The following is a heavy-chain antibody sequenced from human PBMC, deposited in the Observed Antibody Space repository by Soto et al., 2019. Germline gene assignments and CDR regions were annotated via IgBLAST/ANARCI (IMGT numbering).Heavy chain of an antibody. V-gene: IGHV2-5*02. J-gene: IGHJ4*02. CDR3: AHKGPEDWPLDY. D-gene: IGHD3-9*01. CDR1: GFTLSTSGVG. CDR2: IYWDDNK. Sequence: QITLKESGPTLVKPTQTLTLTCTFSGFTLSTSGVGVGWIRQPPGKALEWLAVIYWDDNKHYSPSLRSRLTITKDTSKNQVVLTMTNMDPMDTGTYYCAHKGPEDWPLDYWGQGTLVTVS.